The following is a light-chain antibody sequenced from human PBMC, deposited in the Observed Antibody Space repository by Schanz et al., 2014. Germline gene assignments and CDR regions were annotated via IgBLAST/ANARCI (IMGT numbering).Light chain of an antibody. CDR3: HQYGTSWWT. J-gene: IGKJ1*01. CDR2: AAS. CDR1: QSVTSTY. V-gene: IGKV3-20*01. Sequence: EIVLTQSPGTLSLSPGERATLSCRASQSVTSTYLAWYQQKPDQAPRLLIDAASTRVTGVPDRFRGSGSVTKFTLTISSLEPEDSAVYYCHQYGTSWWTFGQGTKVEVK.